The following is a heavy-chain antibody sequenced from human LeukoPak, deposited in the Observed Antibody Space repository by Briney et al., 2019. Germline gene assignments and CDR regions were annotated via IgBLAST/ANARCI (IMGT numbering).Heavy chain of an antibody. CDR1: GYTFTGYY. V-gene: IGHV1-2*02. CDR3: ASLNSGSYYPFDY. Sequence: ASVKVSCKASGYTFTGYYMHWVRQAPGQGLEWMGWINPNSGGTNYAQKFQGRVTMTRDTSISTAYMELSRLRSDDTAVYYCASLNSGSYYPFDYWGQETLVTVSS. J-gene: IGHJ4*02. CDR2: INPNSGGT. D-gene: IGHD1-26*01.